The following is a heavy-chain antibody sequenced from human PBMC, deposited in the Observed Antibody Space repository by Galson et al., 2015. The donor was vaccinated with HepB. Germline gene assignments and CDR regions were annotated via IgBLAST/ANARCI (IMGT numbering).Heavy chain of an antibody. CDR2: ISGSSRTI. V-gene: IGHV3-48*04. Sequence: LRLSCAASGFTFSSYSMNWVRQAPGKGLEWVSYISGSSRTISYADSVKGRFTISRDNAKNTLYLQMSSLRAEDTAVYYCARDIFWGRSDYWGQGTLVTVSS. J-gene: IGHJ4*02. CDR3: ARDIFWGRSDY. CDR1: GFTFSSYS. D-gene: IGHD3-3*01.